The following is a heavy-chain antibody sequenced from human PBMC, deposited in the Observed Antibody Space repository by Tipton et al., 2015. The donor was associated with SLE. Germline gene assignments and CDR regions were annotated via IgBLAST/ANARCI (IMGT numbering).Heavy chain of an antibody. CDR3: ARDYLDWYFDL. Sequence: RLSCAASGFTFSGYAMHWVRQAPGKGLEWVALISYDGSNKYYADSVKGRLTISRDNSKNTLYLQMNSLRVEDTAMYYCARDYLDWYFDLWGRGTLVTVSS. V-gene: IGHV3-30*04. CDR2: ISYDGSNK. J-gene: IGHJ2*01. CDR1: GFTFSGYA.